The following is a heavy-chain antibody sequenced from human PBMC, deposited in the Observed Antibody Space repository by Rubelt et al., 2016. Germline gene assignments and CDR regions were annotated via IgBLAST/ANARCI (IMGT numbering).Heavy chain of an antibody. V-gene: IGHV3-30*04. CDR1: GFTFSSYA. CDR3: AKEQLEYCSGGSCYHFDY. CDR2: ISYDGSNK. Sequence: GGGVVQPGRSLRLSCAASGFTFSSYAMHWVRQAPGKGLEWVAVISYDGSNKYYADSMKGRFTISRDNAKNSLYLQMNSLRAEDTAVYYCAKEQLEYCSGGSCYHFDYWGQGTLVTVSS. J-gene: IGHJ4*02. D-gene: IGHD2-15*01.